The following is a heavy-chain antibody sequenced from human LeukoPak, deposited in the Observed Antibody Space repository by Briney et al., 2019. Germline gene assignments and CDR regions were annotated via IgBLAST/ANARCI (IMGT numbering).Heavy chain of an antibody. D-gene: IGHD2-15*01. CDR1: GGTFSSYA. CDR2: IIPIFGTA. Sequence: SVKVSCKTSGGTFSSYAISWVRQAPGQGLEWMGGIIPIFGTANYAQKFQGRVTITADESTSTAYMELSSLRSEDTAVYYCARGSTCSGGSCYVEPNYYYYGMDVWGQGTTVTVSS. J-gene: IGHJ6*02. CDR3: ARGSTCSGGSCYVEPNYYYYGMDV. V-gene: IGHV1-69*13.